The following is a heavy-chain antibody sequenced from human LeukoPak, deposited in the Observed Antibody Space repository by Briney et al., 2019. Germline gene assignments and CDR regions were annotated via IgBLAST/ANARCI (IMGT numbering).Heavy chain of an antibody. CDR2: ISGSGGST. Sequence: GGSLRLSCAASGFTFSSYAMRWVRQAPGKGLEWVSAISGSGGSTYYADSVKGRFTISRDNSKNTLYLQMNSLRAEDTAVYYCAKLGEPAVNAFDIWGQGTMVTVSS. CDR1: GFTFSSYA. D-gene: IGHD2-2*01. J-gene: IGHJ3*02. CDR3: AKLGEPAVNAFDI. V-gene: IGHV3-23*01.